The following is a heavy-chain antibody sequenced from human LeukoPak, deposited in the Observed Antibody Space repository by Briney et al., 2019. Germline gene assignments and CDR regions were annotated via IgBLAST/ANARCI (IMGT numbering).Heavy chain of an antibody. CDR2: ISGSGGST. CDR1: GFTFSSYA. Sequence: GGSLRLSCAASGFTFSSYAMSWVRQAPGKGLEWVSAISGSGGSTYYADSVKGRFTISRDNSKNTLYLQMNSLRAEDTAVYYCASGIAAAPFYYYYGMDVWGQGTTVTVSS. CDR3: ASGIAAAPFYYYYGMDV. D-gene: IGHD6-13*01. J-gene: IGHJ6*02. V-gene: IGHV3-23*01.